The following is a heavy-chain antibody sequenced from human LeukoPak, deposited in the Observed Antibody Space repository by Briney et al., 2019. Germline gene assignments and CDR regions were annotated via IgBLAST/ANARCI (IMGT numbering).Heavy chain of an antibody. CDR3: ARGYDFWSGYLYRYYYMDV. V-gene: IGHV4-59*12. CDR1: GGSISSYY. CDR2: IYYSGST. J-gene: IGHJ6*03. Sequence: SETLSLTCTVSGGSISSYYWSWIRQPPGKGLEWIGYIYYSGSTNYNPSLKSRVTISVDTSKNQFSLKLSSVTAADTAVYYCARGYDFWSGYLYRYYYMDVWGKGTTVTVSS. D-gene: IGHD3-3*01.